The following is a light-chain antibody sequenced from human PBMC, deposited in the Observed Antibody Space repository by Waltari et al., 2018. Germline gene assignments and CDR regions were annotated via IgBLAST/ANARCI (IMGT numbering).Light chain of an antibody. CDR3: CSYAGNYIWV. CDR1: SSDTGRYDI. J-gene: IGLJ3*02. V-gene: IGLV2-23*02. Sequence: QSALTQPASVSGSPGQSVTIACPGPSSDTGRYDILSWYQQHPGNAPKLIICDVSKRPSGVSDRFSGSKSGDTASLTISGLQFEDEADYYCCSYAGNYIWVFGGGTRLTVL. CDR2: DVS.